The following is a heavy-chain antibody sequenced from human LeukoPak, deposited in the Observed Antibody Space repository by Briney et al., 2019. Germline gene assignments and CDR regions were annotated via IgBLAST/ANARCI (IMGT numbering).Heavy chain of an antibody. J-gene: IGHJ5*02. Sequence: ASVKVSCKASGYTFTGYYMHWVRQAPGQGLEYMEWINPNSGGTNYVQKFQGRVTITRDTSISTAYMELSRLRADDTAVYYCALYSSGLFDPWGQGTLVTVSS. D-gene: IGHD6-19*01. CDR2: INPNSGGT. CDR3: ALYSSGLFDP. CDR1: GYTFTGYY. V-gene: IGHV1-2*02.